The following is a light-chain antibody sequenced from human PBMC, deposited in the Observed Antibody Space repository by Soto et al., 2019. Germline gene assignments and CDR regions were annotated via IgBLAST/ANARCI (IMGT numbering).Light chain of an antibody. CDR1: SSNIGTDYD. Sequence: QSVLTQPPSVSGAPGQRVTLSCTGSSSNIGTDYDVHWYQQLPGTAPKLLIYRNTNRPSGVPDRFSGSKSGTSASLAITGLQAEDEADYYCQSYDRSRSGAAVFGGGTKLTAL. J-gene: IGLJ2*01. V-gene: IGLV1-40*01. CDR3: QSYDRSRSGAAV. CDR2: RNT.